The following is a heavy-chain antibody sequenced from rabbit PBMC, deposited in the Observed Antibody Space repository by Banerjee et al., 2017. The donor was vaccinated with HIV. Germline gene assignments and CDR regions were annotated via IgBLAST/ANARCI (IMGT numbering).Heavy chain of an antibody. V-gene: IGHV1S45*01. Sequence: QEQLVESGGGLVKPEGSLTLSCTASGFTLNSDWMCWVRQAPGKGLEWIACINTSTGNTVYASWAKGRFTISKTSSTTVTLQMTSLTAADTATYFCARDLAGVIGWNFGLWGPGTLVTVS. CDR2: INTSTGNT. CDR1: GFTLNSDW. J-gene: IGHJ6*01. D-gene: IGHD4-1*01. CDR3: ARDLAGVIGWNFGL.